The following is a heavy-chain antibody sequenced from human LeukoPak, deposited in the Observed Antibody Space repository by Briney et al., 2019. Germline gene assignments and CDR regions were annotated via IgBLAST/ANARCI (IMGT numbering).Heavy chain of an antibody. J-gene: IGHJ5*02. CDR2: ISHGGSSI. CDR3: AKDAGCSSTNCYNNWLDP. CDR1: GFTFSSYA. V-gene: IGHV3-30*18. D-gene: IGHD2-2*02. Sequence: PGRSLRLSCAASGFTFSSYAMHWVRQAPGKGLEWVALISHGGSSIYYADSVKGRFTTSRDNSKNTLYLQMNSLRGEDTAVYYCAKDAGCSSTNCYNNWLDPWGQGTLVTVSS.